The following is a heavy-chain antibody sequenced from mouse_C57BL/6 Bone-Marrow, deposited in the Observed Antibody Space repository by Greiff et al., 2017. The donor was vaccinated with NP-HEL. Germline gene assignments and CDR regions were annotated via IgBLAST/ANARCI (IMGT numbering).Heavy chain of an antibody. CDR3: ARVCSPLTGGKGGGFDY. V-gene: IGHV1-80*01. CDR1: GYAFSSYW. J-gene: IGHJ2*01. Sequence: QVQLKQSGAELVKPGASVKISCKASGYAFSSYWMNWVKQRPGKGLEWIGQIYPGDGDTNYNGKFKGKATLTADKSSSTAYMQLSSLTSEDSAVYFCARVCSPLTGGKGGGFDYWGQGTTLTVSS. CDR2: IYPGDGDT. D-gene: IGHD4-1*01.